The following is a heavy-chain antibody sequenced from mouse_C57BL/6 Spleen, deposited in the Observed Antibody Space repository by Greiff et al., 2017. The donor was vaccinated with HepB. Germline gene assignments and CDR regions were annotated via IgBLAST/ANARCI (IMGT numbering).Heavy chain of an antibody. CDR1: GYTFTSYW. CDR2: IDPSDSYT. V-gene: IGHV1-50*01. J-gene: IGHJ2*01. CDR3: ARKPYYAYFDY. Sequence: QVQLKQPGAELVKPGASVKLSCKASGYTFTSYWMQWVKQRPGQGLEWIGEIDPSDSYTNYNQKFKGKATLTVDTSSSTAYMQLSSLTSEDSAVYYCARKPYYAYFDYWGQGTTLTVSS. D-gene: IGHD1-1*01.